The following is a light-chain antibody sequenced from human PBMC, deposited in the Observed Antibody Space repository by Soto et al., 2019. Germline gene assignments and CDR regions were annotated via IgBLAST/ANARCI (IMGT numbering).Light chain of an antibody. V-gene: IGKV1-39*01. CDR2: AAS. J-gene: IGKJ4*01. CDR3: QQSYSTPLT. CDR1: QCISNY. Sequence: DIQMTQSPSSLSASVGDRVTITCRASQCISNYLNWYHQKPRKAPNLLIYAASSLQSGVPSRFSGSGSSTDFTLTINSLQPEDFATYYCQQSYSTPLTFGGGTKVEIK.